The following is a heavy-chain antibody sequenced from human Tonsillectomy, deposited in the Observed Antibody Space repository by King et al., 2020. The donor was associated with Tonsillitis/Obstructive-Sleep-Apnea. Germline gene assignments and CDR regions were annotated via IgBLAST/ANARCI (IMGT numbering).Heavy chain of an antibody. D-gene: IGHD5-24*01. CDR3: ARHVRDGYGTNSDY. CDR2: IYYTGST. CDR1: GHSIRSTTYY. Sequence: LQLQESGPGLVKPSETLSLTCTVSGHSIRSTTYYWGWIRQPPGKGLEWIGTIYYTGSTYYNPSLKSRVTISVDTSKNQFSLKLSSVTAADTAVYYCARHVRDGYGTNSDYWGQGTLVTVSS. J-gene: IGHJ4*02. V-gene: IGHV4-39*01.